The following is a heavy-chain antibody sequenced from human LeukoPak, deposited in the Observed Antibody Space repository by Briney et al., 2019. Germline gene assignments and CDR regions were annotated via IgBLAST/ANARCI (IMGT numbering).Heavy chain of an antibody. V-gene: IGHV3-9*01. CDR1: GFTFDDYA. CDR3: AREESEVTTYVGGNYYYYGMDV. J-gene: IGHJ6*02. D-gene: IGHD4-17*01. CDR2: ISWNSGSI. Sequence: GGSLRLSCAASGFTFDDYAMHWVRQAPGKGLEWVSGISWNSGSIGYADSVKGRFTISRDNAKNSLYLQMNSLRAEDTAVYYCAREESEVTTYVGGNYYYYGMDVWGQGTTVTVSS.